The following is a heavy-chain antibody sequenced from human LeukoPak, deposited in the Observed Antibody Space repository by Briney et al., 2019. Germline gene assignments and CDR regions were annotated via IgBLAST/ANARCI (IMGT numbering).Heavy chain of an antibody. CDR1: GYTFTSYG. CDR2: INAGNGNT. V-gene: IGHV1-3*01. Sequence: ASVKVSCKASGYTFTSYGISWVRQAPGQGLEWMGWINAGNGNTKYSQKFQGRVTITRDTSASTAYMELSSLRSEDTAVYYCARPRYCSGGSCAFDPWGQGTLVTVSS. J-gene: IGHJ5*02. D-gene: IGHD2-15*01. CDR3: ARPRYCSGGSCAFDP.